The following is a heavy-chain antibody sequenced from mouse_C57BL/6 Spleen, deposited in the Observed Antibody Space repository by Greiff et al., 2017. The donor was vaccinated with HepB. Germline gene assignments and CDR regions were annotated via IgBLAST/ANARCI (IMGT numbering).Heavy chain of an antibody. CDR3: ARPITTVVAYYFDY. Sequence: QVQLQQPGAELVKPGASVKLSCKASGYTFTSYWMQWVKQRPGQGLEWIGEIDPSDSYTNYNQKFKGKATLTVDTSSSTAYMQLSSLTSEDSAVYYCARPITTVVAYYFDYWAKAPLSQSPQ. CDR1: GYTFTSYW. CDR2: IDPSDSYT. D-gene: IGHD1-1*01. J-gene: IGHJ2*01. V-gene: IGHV1-50*01.